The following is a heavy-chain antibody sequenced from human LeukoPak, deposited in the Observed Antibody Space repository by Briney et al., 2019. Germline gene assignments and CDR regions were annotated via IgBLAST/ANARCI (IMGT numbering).Heavy chain of an antibody. V-gene: IGHV4-38-2*01. D-gene: IGHD2-2*01. J-gene: IGHJ3*02. CDR2: IYHSGST. Sequence: PSETLSLNCAVSGYSISSGYYWGWIRQPPGKGLEWIGSIYHSGSTYYNPSLKSRVTISVDTSKNQFSLKLSSVTAADTAVYYCAIGIVVVPAAMVSDAFDIWGQGTMVTVSS. CDR1: GYSISSGYY. CDR3: AIGIVVVPAAMVSDAFDI.